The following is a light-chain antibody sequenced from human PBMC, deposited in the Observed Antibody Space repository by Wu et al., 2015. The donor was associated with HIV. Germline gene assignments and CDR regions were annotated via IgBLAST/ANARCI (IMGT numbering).Light chain of an antibody. Sequence: EIVLTLSPGTLSLSPGERATLSCRASQSVSSSYLAWYQQKPGQAPRLLIYGASSRATGIPDRFSGSGSGTDFTLTISRLEPEDFAVYYCQQYGSSPGFTFGPGTKVDIK. CDR2: GAS. CDR3: QQYGSSPGFT. J-gene: IGKJ3*01. V-gene: IGKV3-20*01. CDR1: QSVSSSY.